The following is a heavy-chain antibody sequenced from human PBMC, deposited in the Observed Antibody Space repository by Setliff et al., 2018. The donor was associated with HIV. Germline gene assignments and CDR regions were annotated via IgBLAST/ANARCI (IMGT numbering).Heavy chain of an antibody. J-gene: IGHJ5*02. D-gene: IGHD6-13*01. CDR1: GYTFTGYY. Sequence: ASVKVSCKAPGYTFTGYYIHWVRQAPGQGLEWMGWINPNSGGTNYAQRFQDRVTMTRDTSISTAYMELSRLKSDDTAVYYCARDRISSTWYPGNWFDPWGQGTLVTVSS. CDR3: ARDRISSTWYPGNWFDP. CDR2: INPNSGGT. V-gene: IGHV1-2*02.